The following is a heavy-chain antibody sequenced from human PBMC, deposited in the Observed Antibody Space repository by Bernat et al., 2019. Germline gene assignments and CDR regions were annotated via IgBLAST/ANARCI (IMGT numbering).Heavy chain of an antibody. J-gene: IGHJ6*02. CDR1: GVTFDDYA. CDR3: ARGPRVTIDEDYYYYGMDV. CDR2: ISRNSGSI. D-gene: IGHD3-9*01. Sequence: EVQLVESGGGLVQPGRSLRLSCAASGVTFDDYAMHWVRQAPGKGLEWVSGISRNSGSIGYADSVKGRFTISRDNAKNYLYLQMNSLRAEDTALYYCARGPRVTIDEDYYYYGMDVWGQGTTVTVSS. V-gene: IGHV3-9*01.